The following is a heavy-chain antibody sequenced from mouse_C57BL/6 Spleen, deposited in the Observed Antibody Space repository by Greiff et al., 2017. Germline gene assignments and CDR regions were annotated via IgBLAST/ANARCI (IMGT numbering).Heavy chain of an antibody. CDR1: GFTFSSYA. CDR3: ARGSTMVTTGFDY. CDR2: ISDGGSYT. J-gene: IGHJ2*01. Sequence: EVQLMESGGGLVKPGGSLKLSCAASGFTFSSYAMSWVRQTPEKRLEWVATISDGGSYTYYPDNVKGRFTISRDNAKNNLYLQMSHLKSEDTAMYYCARGSTMVTTGFDYWGQGTTLTVSS. V-gene: IGHV5-4*01. D-gene: IGHD2-2*01.